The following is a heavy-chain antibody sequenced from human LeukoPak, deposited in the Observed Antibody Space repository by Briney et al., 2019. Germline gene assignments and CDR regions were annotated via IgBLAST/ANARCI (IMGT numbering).Heavy chain of an antibody. CDR3: ARDNVVAATLDY. D-gene: IGHD2-15*01. CDR1: GFTFSSYE. CDR2: ISSSGSTI. J-gene: IGHJ4*02. Sequence: GGSLRLSCAASGFTFSSYEMNWVRQAPGKGLEWVSYISSSGSTIYYADSVKGRFTISRDNAKNSLYLQMNSLRAEDTAVYYCARDNVVAATLDYWGQGTLVTVSS. V-gene: IGHV3-48*03.